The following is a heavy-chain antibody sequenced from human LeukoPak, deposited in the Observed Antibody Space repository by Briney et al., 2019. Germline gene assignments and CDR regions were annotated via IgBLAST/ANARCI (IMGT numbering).Heavy chain of an antibody. CDR3: VRVVTPSAYDI. CDR1: GYTFTSYD. J-gene: IGHJ3*02. V-gene: IGHV1-46*01. CDR2: INPSGGST. Sequence: ASVKVSCKASGYTFTSYDINWVRQAPGQGLEWMGIINPSGGSTTYAQILQGRVTMTRDTSTSTVYMELSSLRSEDTAVYYCVRVVTPSAYDIWGQGTMVTVSS. D-gene: IGHD2-21*02.